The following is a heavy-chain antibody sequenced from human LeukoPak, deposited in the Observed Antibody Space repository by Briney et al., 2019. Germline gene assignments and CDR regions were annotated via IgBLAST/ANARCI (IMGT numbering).Heavy chain of an antibody. D-gene: IGHD2-2*01. CDR1: GGSISSGDYY. J-gene: IGHJ6*02. CDR3: ASAVVVPAAPDRPAKYGMDV. V-gene: IGHV4-39*07. Sequence: SETLSLTCTVSGGSISSGDYYWSWIRQPPGKGLEWIGEINHSGSTNYNPSLKSRVTISVDTSKNQFSLKLSSVTAADTAVYYCASAVVVPAAPDRPAKYGMDVWGQGTTVTVSS. CDR2: INHSGST.